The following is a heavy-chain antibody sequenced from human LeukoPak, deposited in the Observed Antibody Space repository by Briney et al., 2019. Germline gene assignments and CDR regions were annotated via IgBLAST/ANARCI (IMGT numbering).Heavy chain of an antibody. Sequence: GASVKVSCKASGYTFTSYGISWVRQAPGQGLEWMGIINPSGGSTSYAQKFQGRVTMTRDMSTSTVYMELSSLRSEDTAVYYCARDISMDVWGKGTTVTVSS. J-gene: IGHJ6*03. CDR3: ARDISMDV. D-gene: IGHD3-3*02. CDR2: INPSGGST. V-gene: IGHV1-46*01. CDR1: GYTFTSYG.